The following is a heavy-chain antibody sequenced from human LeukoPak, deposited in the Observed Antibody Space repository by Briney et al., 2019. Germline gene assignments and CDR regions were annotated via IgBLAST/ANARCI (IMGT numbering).Heavy chain of an antibody. CDR3: ARETNYYDSSGYSLLFDY. Sequence: GRSLRLSCAVSGFSFSNYGMHWVRQAPGKGLEWVALIWYDGSNKYYADSVKGRFTISRDNSKNTLYLQMNTLRAEDTAVYYCARETNYYDSSGYSLLFDYWGQGTLVTVSS. CDR1: GFSFSNYG. CDR2: IWYDGSNK. D-gene: IGHD3-22*01. V-gene: IGHV3-33*01. J-gene: IGHJ4*02.